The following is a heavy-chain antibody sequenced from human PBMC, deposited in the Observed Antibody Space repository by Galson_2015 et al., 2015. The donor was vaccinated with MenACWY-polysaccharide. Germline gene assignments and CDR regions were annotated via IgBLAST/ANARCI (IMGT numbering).Heavy chain of an antibody. CDR3: AKSSNGDYVWGAFDI. J-gene: IGHJ3*02. CDR2: ITGGGDST. V-gene: IGHV3-23*01. Sequence: SLRLSCAASGFAYSAHAMSWVRQAPGKGLQWVSGITGGGDSTYYADSVKGRLTVSRDSSRNTLFLQMNSLRAEDTAIYYCAKSSNGDYVWGAFDIWGQGTMVTVSS. CDR1: GFAYSAHA. D-gene: IGHD4-17*01.